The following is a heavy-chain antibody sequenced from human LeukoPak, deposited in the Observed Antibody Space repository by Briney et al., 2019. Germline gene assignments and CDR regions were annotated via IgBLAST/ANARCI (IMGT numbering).Heavy chain of an antibody. CDR3: AKVGFSEMEWLLYSDH. J-gene: IGHJ4*02. D-gene: IGHD3-3*01. CDR1: GFSFSNAW. Sequence: GGSLRLSCAASGFSFSNAWMSWVRQAPGKGLEWVGQIKSKTDGGTTDYAAPVKGRFTISRDDSKNTLYLQMNSLRAEDTAVYYCAKVGFSEMEWLLYSDHWGQGTLVTVSS. V-gene: IGHV3-15*01. CDR2: IKSKTDGGTT.